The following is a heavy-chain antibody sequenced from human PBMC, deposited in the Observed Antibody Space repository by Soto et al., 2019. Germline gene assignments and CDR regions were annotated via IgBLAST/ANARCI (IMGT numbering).Heavy chain of an antibody. J-gene: IGHJ3*02. CDR1: GFTCSSYS. V-gene: IGHV3-21*01. D-gene: IGHD2-15*01. Sequence: GSLRLSCAASGFTCSSYSMNWVRQAPGKGLEWVSSISSSSSYIYYADSVKGRFTISRDNAKNSLYLQMNSLRAEDTAVYYCARDGVVAATLVEAFDIWGPGTLVTV. CDR3: ARDGVVAATLVEAFDI. CDR2: ISSSSSYI.